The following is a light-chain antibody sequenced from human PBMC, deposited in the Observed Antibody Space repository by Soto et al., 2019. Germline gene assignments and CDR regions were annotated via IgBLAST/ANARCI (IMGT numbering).Light chain of an antibody. CDR1: RSNIGNNY. V-gene: IGLV1-47*01. J-gene: IGLJ3*02. CDR3: AAWDDSLSGWV. CDR2: RSN. Sequence: QSVLTQPPSASGTPRQRVTISCSGSRSNIGNNYVHWYQQLPGTAPKLLIYRSNQRPSGVPDRFSGSKSGTSASLAISGLRSEDEADYHCAAWDDSLSGWVFGGGTSSPS.